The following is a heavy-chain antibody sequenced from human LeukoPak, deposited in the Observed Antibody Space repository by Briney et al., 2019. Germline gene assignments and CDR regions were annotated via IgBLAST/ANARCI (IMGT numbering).Heavy chain of an antibody. J-gene: IGHJ3*02. CDR1: GGSISSGDYY. Sequence: PSQTLSLPCTVSGGSISSGDYYWSWIRQPPGKGLEWIGYIYYSGSTYYNPSLKSRVTISVDTSKNQFSLKLSSVTAADTAVYYCARDRDYSNNDAFDIWGQGTMVTVSS. CDR2: IYYSGST. D-gene: IGHD4-11*01. CDR3: ARDRDYSNNDAFDI. V-gene: IGHV4-30-4*08.